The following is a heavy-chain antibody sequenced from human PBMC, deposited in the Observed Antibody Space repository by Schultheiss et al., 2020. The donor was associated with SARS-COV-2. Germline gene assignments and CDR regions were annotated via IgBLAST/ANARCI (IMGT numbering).Heavy chain of an antibody. Sequence: GGSLRLSCAASGFTFSIYAMSWVRQAPGKGLEWVSAISGSGGSTYYADSVKGRFTISRDNSKNTLYLQMSSLRDEDTAVYYCTTYDFWSGYWGLGYWGQGTLVTVSS. V-gene: IGHV3-23*01. CDR1: GFTFSIYA. J-gene: IGHJ4*02. CDR3: TTYDFWSGYWGLGY. D-gene: IGHD3-3*01. CDR2: ISGSGGST.